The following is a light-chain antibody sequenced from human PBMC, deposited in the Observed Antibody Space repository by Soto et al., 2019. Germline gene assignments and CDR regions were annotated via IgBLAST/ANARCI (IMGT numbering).Light chain of an antibody. J-gene: IGLJ1*01. CDR3: CSSGGSPTYV. CDR2: EVN. Sequence: QSVLPQPASVSGSPGQSITISCTGTSSNVGSYKLVSWCQQHPGKAPKLMIFEVNKRPSGVSNRFSGSKSGNTASLTISGLKVEDEADYYCCSSGGSPTYVFGTGTKVTVL. CDR1: SSNVGSYKL. V-gene: IGLV2-23*02.